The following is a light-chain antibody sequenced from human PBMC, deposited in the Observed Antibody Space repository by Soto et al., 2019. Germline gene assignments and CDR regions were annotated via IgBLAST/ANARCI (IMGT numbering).Light chain of an antibody. CDR2: DAS. J-gene: IGKJ5*01. V-gene: IGKV3-11*01. CDR1: QTVSSY. CDR3: QQYTDWPIT. Sequence: IVLTQSPATLSLSPGERATLSCRASQTVSSYLLWYQQKRGQAPRLLIYDASNRATGIPARFSGSGSGTDFTLTISRLEPEDFAVYFCQQYTDWPITFGQGTRLEIK.